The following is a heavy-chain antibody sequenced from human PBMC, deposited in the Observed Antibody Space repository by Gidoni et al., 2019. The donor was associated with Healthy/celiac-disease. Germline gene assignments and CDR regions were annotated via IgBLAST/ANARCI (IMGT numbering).Heavy chain of an antibody. CDR2: INHSGST. Sequence: QVQLQQWGAGLLKPSETLSLTCAVYVGSFSGYYWSWIRQPPGKGLEWIGEINHSGSTNYNPSLKSRVTISVDTYKNQFSLKLSSVTAADTAVYYCARRGWLRYADYWGQGTLVTVSS. CDR3: ARRGWLRYADY. CDR1: VGSFSGYY. V-gene: IGHV4-34*01. D-gene: IGHD5-12*01. J-gene: IGHJ4*02.